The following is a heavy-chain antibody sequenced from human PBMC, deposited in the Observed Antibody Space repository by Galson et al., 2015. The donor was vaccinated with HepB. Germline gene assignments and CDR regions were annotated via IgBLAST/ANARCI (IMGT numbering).Heavy chain of an antibody. CDR2: INQDGSSK. CDR3: ARRISLVRGIITKPDYYYGMDV. J-gene: IGHJ6*02. D-gene: IGHD3-10*01. Sequence: SLRLSCAASGFTLSSYWMNWVRQAPGKGLEWVAHINQDGSSKYYVDSVKGRFTISRDNAKDSVYLQLDSLRAEDTAVYYCARRISLVRGIITKPDYYYGMDVWGQGTTFTVAS. CDR1: GFTLSSYW. V-gene: IGHV3-7*03.